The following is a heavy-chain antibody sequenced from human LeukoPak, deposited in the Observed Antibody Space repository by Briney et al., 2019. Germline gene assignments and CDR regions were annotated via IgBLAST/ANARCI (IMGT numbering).Heavy chain of an antibody. J-gene: IGHJ5*02. D-gene: IGHD3-10*01. CDR1: GGSISSGGYS. Sequence: PSQTLSLTCAVSGGSISSGGYSWSWIRQPPGKGLEWIGYIYHSGRTYYNPSLKSRVTISVDRSKNQFSLKLSSVTAADTAVFYCARGSTYYYGSGSYGNWFDPWGQGTLVTVSS. CDR3: ARGSTYYYGSGSYGNWFDP. V-gene: IGHV4-30-2*01. CDR2: IYHSGRT.